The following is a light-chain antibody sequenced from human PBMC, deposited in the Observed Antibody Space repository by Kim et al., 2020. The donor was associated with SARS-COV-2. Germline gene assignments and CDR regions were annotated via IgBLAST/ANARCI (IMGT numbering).Light chain of an antibody. V-gene: IGLV10-54*01. CDR3: SAWDFGLSSVV. J-gene: IGLJ2*01. CDR1: NNNVGNRG. CDR2: RNN. Sequence: QAGLTQPPSVSTALRQTATLTCTGNNNNVGNRGATWLQQHQGHPPKLLSYRNNNRPSGISDRFSASRSGNTASLTITGLQPEDEADYYCSAWDFGLSSVVFGGGTKLTVL.